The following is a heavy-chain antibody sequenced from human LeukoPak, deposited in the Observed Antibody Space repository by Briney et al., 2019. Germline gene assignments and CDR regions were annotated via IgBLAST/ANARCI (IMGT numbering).Heavy chain of an antibody. V-gene: IGHV3-33*02. CDR3: ARDAGNYDSGTSRFDY. D-gene: IGHD3-10*01. CDR1: GFTFSNYG. J-gene: IGHJ4*02. CDR2: IWYDGSKK. Sequence: PGGSLRLSCAASGFTFSNYGMHWVRQAPGKGPEWVALIWYDGSKKYYADSAKGRFTISRDNSKNTLFLQMNSLRAEDTALYYCARDAGNYDSGTSRFDYWGQGTLVTLSS.